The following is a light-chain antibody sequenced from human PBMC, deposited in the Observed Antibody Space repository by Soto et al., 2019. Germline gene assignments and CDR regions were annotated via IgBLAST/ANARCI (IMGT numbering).Light chain of an antibody. V-gene: IGKV1-39*01. J-gene: IGKJ1*01. CDR2: AAS. Sequence: DIQMTQSPSSLSASVGDRVTITCRASQNIRNSLNWYQQKPGKAPKLLISAASSWQSGVASSFSGSGSGTDFTLTISSLQPEDFATYYCQQSYTAVWTFGQGTKVEIK. CDR1: QNIRNS. CDR3: QQSYTAVWT.